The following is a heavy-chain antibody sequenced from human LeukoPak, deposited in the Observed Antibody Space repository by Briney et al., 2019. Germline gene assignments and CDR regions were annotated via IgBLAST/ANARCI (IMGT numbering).Heavy chain of an antibody. J-gene: IGHJ4*02. Sequence: ASVKVSCKASGYTFTSYDINWVRQATGQGLEWMGWMNPNSGNTGYARKFQGRVTMTRNTSISTAYMELSSLRAEDTAAYYCARVAGRDYFDYWGQGTLVTVSS. CDR2: MNPNSGNT. CDR3: ARVAGRDYFDY. V-gene: IGHV1-8*01. CDR1: GYTFTSYD. D-gene: IGHD6-19*01.